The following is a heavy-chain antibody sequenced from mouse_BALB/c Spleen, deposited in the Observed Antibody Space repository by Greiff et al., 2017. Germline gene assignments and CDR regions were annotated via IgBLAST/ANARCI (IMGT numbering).Heavy chain of an antibody. J-gene: IGHJ4*01. V-gene: IGHV5-17*02. CDR1: GFTFSSFG. CDR2: ISSGSSTI. CDR3: ARNGNSYAMDY. Sequence: DVMLVESGGGLVQPGGSRKLSCAASGFTFSSFGMHWVRQAPEKGLEWVAYISSGSSTIYYADTVKGRFTISRDNPKNTLFLQMTSLRSEDTAMYYCARNGNSYAMDYWGQGTSVTVSS.